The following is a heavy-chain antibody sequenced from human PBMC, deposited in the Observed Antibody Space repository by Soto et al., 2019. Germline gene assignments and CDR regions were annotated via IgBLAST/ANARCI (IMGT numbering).Heavy chain of an antibody. CDR3: ASCSGGSCYYFDY. D-gene: IGHD2-15*01. V-gene: IGHV3-11*06. Sequence: GSLRLSCAASGFTFSDYYMSWIRQAPGKGLEWVSYISSSSSYTNYADSVKGRFTISRDNAKNSLYLQMNSLRAEDTAVYYCASCSGGSCYYFDYWGQGTLVTVSS. CDR2: ISSSSSYT. J-gene: IGHJ4*02. CDR1: GFTFSDYY.